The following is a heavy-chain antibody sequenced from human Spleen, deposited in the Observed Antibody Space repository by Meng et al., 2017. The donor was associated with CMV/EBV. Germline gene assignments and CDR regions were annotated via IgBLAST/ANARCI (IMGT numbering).Heavy chain of an antibody. D-gene: IGHD1-1*01. CDR2: IIPILGIA. CDR3: ARVALTGATGAAFHI. Sequence: SVKVSCKASGGTFSSYAISWVRQAPGQGLEWMGGIIPILGIANYAQKFQGRVTITADKSTATAYMDLSSLRSEDTAMYYCARVALTGATGAAFHIWGQGTMVTVSS. CDR1: GGTFSSYA. J-gene: IGHJ3*02. V-gene: IGHV1-69*10.